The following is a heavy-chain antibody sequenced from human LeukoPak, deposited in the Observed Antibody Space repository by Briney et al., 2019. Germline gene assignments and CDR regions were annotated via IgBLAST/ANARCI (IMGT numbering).Heavy chain of an antibody. V-gene: IGHV3-48*01. CDR1: GFTFSSYS. CDR2: ISSSSSTI. CDR3: ARDNFPDFWSGSFDP. J-gene: IGHJ5*02. D-gene: IGHD3-3*01. Sequence: PGGSLRLSCAASGFTFSSYSMNWVRQAPGKGLEWVSYISSSSSTIYYADSVKGRFTISRDNAKNSLYLQMNSLRAEDTAVYYCARDNFPDFWSGSFDPWGQGTLVTVSS.